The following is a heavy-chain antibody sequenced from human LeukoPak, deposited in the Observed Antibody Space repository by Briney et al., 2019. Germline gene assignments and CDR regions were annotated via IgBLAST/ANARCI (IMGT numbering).Heavy chain of an antibody. V-gene: IGHV4-30-4*01. J-gene: IGHJ4*02. Sequence: SETLSLTCTVSGGSISSGDYYWSWIRQPPGKGLEWIGYIYYSGSTYYNPSLKSRVTISVDTSKNQFSLKLSSVTAADTAVYYCASSYHYDSSGYSTPLDYWGQGTLVTVSS. CDR2: IYYSGST. CDR3: ASSYHYDSSGYSTPLDY. D-gene: IGHD3-22*01. CDR1: GGSISSGDYY.